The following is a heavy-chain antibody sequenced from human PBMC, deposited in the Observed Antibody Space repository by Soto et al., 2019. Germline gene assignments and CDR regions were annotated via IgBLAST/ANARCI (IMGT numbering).Heavy chain of an antibody. Sequence: VQLQESGPGLVNPSGTLSLTCAVSGGSLSSSSWWSWVRQPPGKTLEWLGEIFYSGSTKYNPSLNSRVTISADQSKNDFSLRLSSVTAADTAVYYCVHHGGVPYYHDFWGQGMLVTVSS. CDR1: GGSLSSSSW. CDR2: IFYSGST. V-gene: IGHV4-4*02. D-gene: IGHD2-8*01. J-gene: IGHJ4*02. CDR3: VHHGGVPYYHDF.